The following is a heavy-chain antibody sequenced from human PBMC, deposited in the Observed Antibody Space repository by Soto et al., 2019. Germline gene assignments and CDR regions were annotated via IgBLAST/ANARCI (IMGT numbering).Heavy chain of an antibody. CDR1: GFTVSSNY. J-gene: IGHJ4*02. Sequence: GGSLRLSCAASGFTVSSNYMSWVRQAPGKGLEWVPVIYSGGSTYYADSVKGRFTISRDNSKNTLYLQMNSLRAEDTAVYYCAAGTNPRIPFDYWGQGTLVTVSS. CDR2: IYSGGST. V-gene: IGHV3-53*01. CDR3: AAGTNPRIPFDY. D-gene: IGHD1-7*01.